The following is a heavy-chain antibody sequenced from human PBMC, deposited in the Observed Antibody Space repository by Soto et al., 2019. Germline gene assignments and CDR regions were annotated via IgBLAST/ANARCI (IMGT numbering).Heavy chain of an antibody. CDR1: GFSLTSRPMG. CDR2: IYWDDDK. D-gene: IGHD1-1*01. CDR3: AHRLSGYNWNGGFFDY. V-gene: IGHV2-5*02. J-gene: IGHJ4*02. Sequence: QITLKESGPTRVKPTQTLTLTCTFSGFSLTSRPMGVGWIRQPPGKALEWLVFIYWDDDKRYSPSLKNRLTITQDTSGNQVVLTMTNMDPVDTATYYCAHRLSGYNWNGGFFDYWGQGVLVTVSS.